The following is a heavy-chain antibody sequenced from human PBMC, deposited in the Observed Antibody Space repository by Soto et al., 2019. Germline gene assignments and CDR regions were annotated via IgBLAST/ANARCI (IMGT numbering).Heavy chain of an antibody. CDR3: ARDLWGYCGTDCYPLDV. V-gene: IGHV4-59*01. CDR1: GGSISGYY. CDR2: MYNTGST. J-gene: IGHJ6*02. Sequence: SETLSLTCTVSGGSISGYYWSWIRQPPGKGLEWIGYMYNTGSTVYNPSFKSRVTISVDTSKNQFSLKLNSVSAADTAVYYCARDLWGYCGTDCYPLDVWGQGTTVT. D-gene: IGHD2-21*02.